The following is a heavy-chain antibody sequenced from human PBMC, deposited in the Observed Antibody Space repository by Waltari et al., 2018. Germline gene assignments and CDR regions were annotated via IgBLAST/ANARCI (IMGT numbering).Heavy chain of an antibody. V-gene: IGHV4-59*01. J-gene: IGHJ4*02. CDR1: GGSISSFY. CDR2: IYFTGST. D-gene: IGHD3-3*01. Sequence: QVQLQESGPGLVKPSETLSLTCTVSGGSISSFYWSWIRQPPGKGLEWIGYIYFTGSTNYNPSLKSRVSISIDSSKNQFSLNLSSVTAADTAVYYCARGIGVIVMPYFDSWGQGTLVTVSS. CDR3: ARGIGVIVMPYFDS.